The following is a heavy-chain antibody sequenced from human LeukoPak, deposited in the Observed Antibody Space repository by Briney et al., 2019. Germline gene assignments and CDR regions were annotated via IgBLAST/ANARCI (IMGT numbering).Heavy chain of an antibody. CDR1: GFTFSSYS. CDR3: AKDFSSSWTTRLDY. D-gene: IGHD6-13*01. Sequence: GGSLGLSCVASGFTFSSYSMHWVRQAPGKGLEWVAVISYDGTNKFYADSVKGRFTISRDNSKNTLFVQMKSLRAEDTAEYYCAKDFSSSWTTRLDYWGQGTLVTVSS. CDR2: ISYDGTNK. J-gene: IGHJ4*02. V-gene: IGHV3-30-3*01.